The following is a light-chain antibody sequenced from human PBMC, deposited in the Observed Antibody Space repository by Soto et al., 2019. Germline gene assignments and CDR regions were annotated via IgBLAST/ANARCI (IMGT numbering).Light chain of an antibody. Sequence: SYELTQPPSVSVAPEKTATITCGGNNIGNKRVHWYRQKPGQAPVLVVSYDSDRPSGIPERFSGSNAGNTATLTISRLEAGDEADYYCQVWDIMTDNYVFGSGTKVTVL. J-gene: IGLJ1*01. CDR1: NIGNKR. CDR3: QVWDIMTDNYV. CDR2: YDS. V-gene: IGLV3-21*04.